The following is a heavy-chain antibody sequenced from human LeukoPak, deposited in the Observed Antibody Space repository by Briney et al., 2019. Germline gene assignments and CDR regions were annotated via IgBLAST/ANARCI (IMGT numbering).Heavy chain of an antibody. CDR3: ARASSSSSFDAFDI. V-gene: IGHV3-30-3*01. J-gene: IGHJ3*02. CDR2: MSYDGSNK. CDR1: GFTFPNYA. Sequence: GRSLRLSCAASGFTFPNYAVHWVRQAPGKGLEWVAVMSYDGSNKDYADSVKGRFTISRDNSKNTLYLQMNSLRPEDSAVYYCARASSSSSFDAFDIWGQGTMVTVSS. D-gene: IGHD6-6*01.